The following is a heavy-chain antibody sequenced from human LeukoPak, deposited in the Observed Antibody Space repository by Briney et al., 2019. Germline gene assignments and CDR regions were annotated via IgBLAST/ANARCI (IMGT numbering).Heavy chain of an antibody. J-gene: IGHJ4*02. CDR1: GFTFSSYG. CDR3: ARRYVWEWDY. V-gene: IGHV3-21*01. D-gene: IGHD3-10*02. Sequence: GGSLRLSCAASGFTFSSYGMSWVRQAPGKGLEWVSSISSSSSYIYYADSVKGRFTISRDNAKNSLYLQMNSLRAEDTAVYYCARRYVWEWDYWGQGTLVTVSS. CDR2: ISSSSSYI.